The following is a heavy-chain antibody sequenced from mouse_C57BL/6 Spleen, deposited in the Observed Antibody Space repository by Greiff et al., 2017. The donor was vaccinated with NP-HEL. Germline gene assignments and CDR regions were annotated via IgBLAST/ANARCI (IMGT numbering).Heavy chain of an antibody. Sequence: EVQLQQSGPELVKPGASVKISCKASGYTFTDYYMNWVKQSHGKSLEWIGDINPNNGGTSYNQKFKGKATLTVDKSSSTAYMELRSLTSEDSAVYYCARGGNWDDWYFDVWGTGTTVTVSS. J-gene: IGHJ1*03. CDR1: GYTFTDYY. CDR3: ARGGNWDDWYFDV. V-gene: IGHV1-26*01. D-gene: IGHD4-1*01. CDR2: INPNNGGT.